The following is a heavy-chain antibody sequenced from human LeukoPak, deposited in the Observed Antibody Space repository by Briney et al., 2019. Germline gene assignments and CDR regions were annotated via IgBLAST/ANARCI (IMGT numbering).Heavy chain of an antibody. D-gene: IGHD3-10*01. J-gene: IGHJ6*03. Sequence: PSETLSLTCAVYGGSFRGYYWSWIRQPPGKGLEWIGEINHSGSTNYNPSLKSRVTISVDTSKNQFSLKLSSVTAADTAVYYCARGTMVRGVTIWEVYYYMDVWGKGTTVTVSS. CDR1: GGSFRGYY. V-gene: IGHV4-34*01. CDR2: INHSGST. CDR3: ARGTMVRGVTIWEVYYYMDV.